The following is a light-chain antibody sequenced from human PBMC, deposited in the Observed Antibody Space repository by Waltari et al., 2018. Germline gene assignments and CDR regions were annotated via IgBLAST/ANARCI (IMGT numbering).Light chain of an antibody. V-gene: IGLV1-44*01. CDR3: ATWDDSLNGL. CDR2: SNN. CDR1: SSTIGSNS. Sequence: QSVLTQPPSVPGTPGPRVSISCSGSSSTIGSNSFNWYQQVPGTAPKLLIYSNNQRPSGVPDRFSGSKSGTSASLAISGLQSEDEADYYCATWDDSLNGLFGGGTRLTVL. J-gene: IGLJ2*01.